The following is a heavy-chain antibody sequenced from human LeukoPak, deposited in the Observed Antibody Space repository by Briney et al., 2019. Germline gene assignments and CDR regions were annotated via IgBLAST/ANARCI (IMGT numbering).Heavy chain of an antibody. CDR1: GFTFSSYA. CDR3: AREHGGYHYYGMDV. V-gene: IGHV3-30-3*01. D-gene: IGHD3-10*01. Sequence: PGRSLRLSCAASGFTFSSYAMHWVRQAPGKGLEWVAVISYDGSNKYYADSVKGRFTISRDNSKNTLYLQMNSLRAEDTAVYYCAREHGGYHYYGMDVWGQGTTVTVSS. J-gene: IGHJ6*02. CDR2: ISYDGSNK.